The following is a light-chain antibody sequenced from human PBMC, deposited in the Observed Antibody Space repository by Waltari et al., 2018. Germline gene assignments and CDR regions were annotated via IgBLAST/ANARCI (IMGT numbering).Light chain of an antibody. CDR1: QSFSSY. CDR2: DAS. Sequence: EIVLTQSPATLSFSPGEKHPLSCRASQSFSSYLAWYQQKPGPAPRLLIYDASNMATGIPSRFSGSGSGTDFTLSISSLEPEDFAVYYCQQSSNWPLTFGRGTKVEIK. J-gene: IGKJ4*01. CDR3: QQSSNWPLT. V-gene: IGKV3-11*01.